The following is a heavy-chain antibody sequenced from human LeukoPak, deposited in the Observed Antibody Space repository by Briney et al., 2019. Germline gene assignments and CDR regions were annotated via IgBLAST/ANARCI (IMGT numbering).Heavy chain of an antibody. Sequence: PLETLSLTCAVYGGSFSGYYWSWIRQPPGKGLEWIGEINHSGSTNYNPSLKSRVTISVDTSKNQFSLKLSSVTAADTAVYYCARLRVTMVRGSFDYWGQGTLVTVSS. J-gene: IGHJ4*02. CDR1: GGSFSGYY. CDR2: INHSGST. V-gene: IGHV4-34*01. D-gene: IGHD3-10*01. CDR3: ARLRVTMVRGSFDY.